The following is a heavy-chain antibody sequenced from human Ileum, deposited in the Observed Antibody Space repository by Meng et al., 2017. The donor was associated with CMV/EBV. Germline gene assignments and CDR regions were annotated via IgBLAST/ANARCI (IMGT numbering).Heavy chain of an antibody. Sequence: GESLKISCAASGFTFDDYAMHWVRQPPGKGLEWVSLITWNGGNTDYADSVKGRFTISRDNSKNSLYLQMNSLRPEDTAFYYCAKGSFYYGSGSYWYFDDWGPGSLVTGAS. V-gene: IGHV3-43D*03. J-gene: IGHJ4*02. D-gene: IGHD3-10*01. CDR2: ITWNGGNT. CDR1: GFTFDDYA. CDR3: AKGSFYYGSGSYWYFDD.